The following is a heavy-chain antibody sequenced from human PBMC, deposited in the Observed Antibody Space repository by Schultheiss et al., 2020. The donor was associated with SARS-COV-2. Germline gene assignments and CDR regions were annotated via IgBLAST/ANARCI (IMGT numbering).Heavy chain of an antibody. CDR2: IYYSGST. Sequence: SETLSLTCTVSGGSISSSSYYWGWIRQPPGKGLEWIGYIYYSGSTNYNPSLKSRVTISVDTSKNQFSLKLSSVTAADTAVYYCATTRRYYYDSSGPDAFDIWGQGTMVTVSS. J-gene: IGHJ3*02. CDR3: ATTRRYYYDSSGPDAFDI. CDR1: GGSISSSSYY. D-gene: IGHD3-22*01. V-gene: IGHV4-61*05.